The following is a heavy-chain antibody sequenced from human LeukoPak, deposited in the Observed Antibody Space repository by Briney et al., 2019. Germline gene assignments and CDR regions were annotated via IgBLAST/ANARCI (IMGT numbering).Heavy chain of an antibody. CDR1: GYTFTSYA. V-gene: IGHV1-3*01. CDR3: ASARDSSGYYANYYYYGMDV. CDR2: INAGNGNT. J-gene: IGHJ6*02. D-gene: IGHD3-22*01. Sequence: GASVKVSCKASGYTFTSYAMNWVRQAPGQRLEWMGWINAGNGNTKYSQKFQGRVTITRDTSASTAYMELSSLRSEDTAVYYCASARDSSGYYANYYYYGMDVWGQGTTVTVSS.